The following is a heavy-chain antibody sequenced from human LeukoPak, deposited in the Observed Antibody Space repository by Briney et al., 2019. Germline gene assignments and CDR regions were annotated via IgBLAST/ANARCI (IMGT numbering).Heavy chain of an antibody. J-gene: IGHJ4*02. Sequence: GESLRLSCAASGFTFTTYWMSWVRQAPGKGLEWVANIKQDGTERYYVDSVKGRFTISRDNAKNSLYLQMSSLRVEDTAVYYCAREPLLYPGGYLDYWGQGTLVTVSS. D-gene: IGHD4-23*01. CDR3: AREPLLYPGGYLDY. CDR2: IKQDGTER. CDR1: GFTFTTYW. V-gene: IGHV3-7*01.